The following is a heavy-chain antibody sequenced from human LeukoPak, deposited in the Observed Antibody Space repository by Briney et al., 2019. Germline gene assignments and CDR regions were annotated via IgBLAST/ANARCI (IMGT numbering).Heavy chain of an antibody. Sequence: SETLSLTCTVSGGSISSHYWSWIRQPPGKGLEWIGSIYYTGSTYYNPSLKSRVAMSLDTSKNQFSLKLSSVTAADTAVYYCARHSGSPSYFDLWGRGTLVTVSS. CDR2: IYYTGST. CDR1: GGSISSHY. D-gene: IGHD1-26*01. CDR3: ARHSGSPSYFDL. J-gene: IGHJ2*01. V-gene: IGHV4-59*04.